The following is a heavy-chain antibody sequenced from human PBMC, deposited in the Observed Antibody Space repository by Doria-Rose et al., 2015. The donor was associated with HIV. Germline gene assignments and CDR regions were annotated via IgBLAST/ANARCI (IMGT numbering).Heavy chain of an antibody. CDR2: IFSDDER. Sequence: QITLKESGPVLVKPTETLTLTCTVSGVSLSSPGMGVSWIRQPPGKALGWLANIFSDDERSYTTSLKSRLTISRGTSKSQVVLTMTDMDPVDTATYYCARIKSSRWYHKYYFDFWGQGTLVIVSA. CDR3: ARIKSSRWYHKYYFDF. J-gene: IGHJ4*02. D-gene: IGHD6-13*01. V-gene: IGHV2-26*01. CDR1: GVSLSSPGMG.